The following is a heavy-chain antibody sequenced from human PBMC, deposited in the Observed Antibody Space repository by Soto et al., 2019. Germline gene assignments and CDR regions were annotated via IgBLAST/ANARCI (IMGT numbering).Heavy chain of an antibody. D-gene: IGHD2-2*01. CDR2: IYYSGST. J-gene: IGHJ5*02. CDR1: GGSISGGDYY. CDR3: ARATIVLVPAAMVSHWFDP. Sequence: PSETLCLTCTVAGGSISGGDYYWSWIRQPPGKGLEWIGYIYYSGSTYYNPSLKSRVTISVDTSKNQFSLKLSSVTAADTAVYYCARATIVLVPAAMVSHWFDPWGQGTLVTVSS. V-gene: IGHV4-30-4*01.